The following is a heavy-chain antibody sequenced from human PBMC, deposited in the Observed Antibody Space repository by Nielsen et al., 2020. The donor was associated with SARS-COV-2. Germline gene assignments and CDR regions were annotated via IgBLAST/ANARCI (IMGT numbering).Heavy chain of an antibody. V-gene: IGHV1-3*01. J-gene: IGHJ4*02. CDR3: ARHLRGYIDY. Sequence: ASVNVSCKASRYSFASYSLHWVRQAPGQRLAWMGWINAGNGNTRYSQKFQGRVTITRDTSASTAYMELSSLRSEDTAVYYCARHLRGYIDYWGQGTLVTVSS. CDR2: INAGNGNT. CDR1: RYSFASYS.